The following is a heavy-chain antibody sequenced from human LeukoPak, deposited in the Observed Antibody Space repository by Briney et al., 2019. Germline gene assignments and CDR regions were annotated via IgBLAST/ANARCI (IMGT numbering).Heavy chain of an antibody. V-gene: IGHV3-9*01. D-gene: IGHD6-19*01. J-gene: IGHJ6*03. CDR1: GFTFSSYS. CDR2: ISWNSGSI. Sequence: QLGGSLRLSCAASGFTFSSYSMNWVRQAPGKGLEWVSGISWNSGSIGYADSVKGRFTISRGNAKNSLYLQMNSLRAEDTALYYCAKDIGRIAVPGRYMDVWGKGTTVTVSS. CDR3: AKDIGRIAVPGRYMDV.